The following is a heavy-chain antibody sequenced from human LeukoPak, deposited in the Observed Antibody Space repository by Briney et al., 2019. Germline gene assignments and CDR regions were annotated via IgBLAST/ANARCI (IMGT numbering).Heavy chain of an antibody. V-gene: IGHV1-69*05. CDR3: ARARGGPPYYSDC. Sequence: GASVKVSCKASGGTFNTDAISWVRQAPGQGLEWMGVIIPVFATPNYAQNFQGRVTITTDESTSSTYMELSSLRSDDSAMYYCARARGGPPYYSDCWGQGTLVTVSS. J-gene: IGHJ4*02. CDR1: GGTFNTDA. D-gene: IGHD3-10*01. CDR2: IIPVFATP.